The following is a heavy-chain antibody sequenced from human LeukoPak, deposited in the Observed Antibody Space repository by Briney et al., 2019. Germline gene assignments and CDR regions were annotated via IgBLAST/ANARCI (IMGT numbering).Heavy chain of an antibody. CDR1: GFTFDDYG. V-gene: IGHV3-20*04. D-gene: IGHD4-17*01. CDR2: INWNGGST. J-gene: IGHJ4*02. CDR3: ARGQDYGDYDPFDY. Sequence: GGSLRLSCAASGFTFDDYGMGWVRQAPGKGLELVSGINWNGGSTGYADSVKGRFTISTDNAKNSLYLQMNSLRAEDTALYYCARGQDYGDYDPFDYWGQGTLVTVSS.